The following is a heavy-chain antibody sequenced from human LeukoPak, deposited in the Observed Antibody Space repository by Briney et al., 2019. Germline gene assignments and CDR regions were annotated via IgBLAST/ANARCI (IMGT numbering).Heavy chain of an antibody. Sequence: ASVKVSCKASGYTFTSYGISWVRRAPGQGLEWMGWISAYNGNTNYAQKLQGRVTMTTDTSTSTAYMELRSLRSDDTAVYYCARDRADYAGSGYYYQAATPGGEFDYWGQGTLVTVSS. CDR2: ISAYNGNT. CDR3: ARDRADYAGSGYYYQAATPGGEFDY. D-gene: IGHD3-22*01. V-gene: IGHV1-18*01. CDR1: GYTFTSYG. J-gene: IGHJ4*02.